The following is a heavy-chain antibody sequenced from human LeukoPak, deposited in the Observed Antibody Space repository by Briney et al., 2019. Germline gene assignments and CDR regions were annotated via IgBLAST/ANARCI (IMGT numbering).Heavy chain of an antibody. J-gene: IGHJ4*02. Sequence: PGGSLRLSCAASGFTFSSYSMNWVRQAPGKGLEWVSSISSSSSYIYYADSVKGRFTISRDNAKNSLYLQMNSLRAEDTAVYYCARDAIVVVTAPDSWGQGTLVTVSS. CDR3: ARDAIVVVTAPDS. V-gene: IGHV3-21*01. CDR2: ISSSSSYI. D-gene: IGHD2-21*02. CDR1: GFTFSSYS.